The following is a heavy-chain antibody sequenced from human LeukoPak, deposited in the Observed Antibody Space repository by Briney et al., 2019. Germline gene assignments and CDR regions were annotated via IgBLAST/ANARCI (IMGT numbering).Heavy chain of an antibody. CDR3: AKTPYLYCSGGSCYADY. CDR1: GFTFSSYA. CDR2: ISGSGGST. D-gene: IGHD2-15*01. J-gene: IGHJ4*02. V-gene: IGHV3-23*01. Sequence: QPGGSLRLSCAASGFTFSSYAMSWVRQAPGKGLEWVSAISGSGGSTYYADSVKGRFTISRDNSKNTLYLQMNSLRAEDTAVYYCAKTPYLYCSGGSCYADYWGQGTLVTVSS.